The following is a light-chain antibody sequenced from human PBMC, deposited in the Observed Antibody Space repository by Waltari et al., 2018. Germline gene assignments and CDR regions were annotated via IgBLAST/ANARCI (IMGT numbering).Light chain of an antibody. CDR1: SSDVGGYDS. CDR3: SSYTTGSTLVV. CDR2: DVS. J-gene: IGLJ2*01. V-gene: IGLV2-14*03. Sequence: QSALTQPASVSGSPGQSITISCTGTSSDVGGYDSVSWYQQHPGKAPKLIIYDVSNRPSGVSNRFSGSKSGNTASLTISGLQAEDEADYYCSSYTTGSTLVVFGGGTKLTVL.